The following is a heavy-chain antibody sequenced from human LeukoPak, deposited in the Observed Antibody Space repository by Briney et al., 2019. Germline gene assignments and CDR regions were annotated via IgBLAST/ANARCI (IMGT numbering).Heavy chain of an antibody. Sequence: GGSLRLSCAASGFTFSSYAMSWVRQAPGKGLEWVSAISGSGGSTYYADSVKGRFSISRDNSKNTLYLQMNSLRAEDPAVSYCAKKVRLGATGPFDYWGQGTLVTVSS. CDR3: AKKVRLGATGPFDY. V-gene: IGHV3-23*01. CDR1: GFTFSSYA. CDR2: ISGSGGST. D-gene: IGHD1-26*01. J-gene: IGHJ4*02.